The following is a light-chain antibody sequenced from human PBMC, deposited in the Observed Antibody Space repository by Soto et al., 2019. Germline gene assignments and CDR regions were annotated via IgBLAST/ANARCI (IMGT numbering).Light chain of an antibody. CDR3: QSYDSSLGAV. Sequence: QSVLTQPPSVSGAPGQRVTISCTGSSSNIGAGYDVHWYQQFPGTAPKLLIYGNSNRPSGVPDRFSGSKSGTSASLAITGLQAEDEDYYYCQSYDSSLGAVFGGGTKLTVL. CDR1: SSNIGAGYD. J-gene: IGLJ3*02. V-gene: IGLV1-40*01. CDR2: GNS.